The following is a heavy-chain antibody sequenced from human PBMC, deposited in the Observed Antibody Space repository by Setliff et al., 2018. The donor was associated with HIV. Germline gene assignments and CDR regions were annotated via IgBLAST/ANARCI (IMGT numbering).Heavy chain of an antibody. CDR3: TRAPGPYGDYSWFVP. J-gene: IGHJ5*02. CDR2: IYDSEST. V-gene: IGHV4-30-4*08. Sequence: PSETLSLTCTVSGGSISSGGYYWSWIRQPPGKGLEWIGNIYDSESTYYNPSLKSRVTISVDTSKKHFSLKLNSVTAADTAVYYWTRAPGPYGDYSWFVPWGQGALVAFSS. D-gene: IGHD4-17*01. CDR1: GGSISSGGYY.